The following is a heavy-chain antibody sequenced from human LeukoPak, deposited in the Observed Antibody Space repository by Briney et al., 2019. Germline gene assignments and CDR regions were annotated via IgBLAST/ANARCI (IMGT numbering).Heavy chain of an antibody. Sequence: GGSLRLSCAASGFTSSTYSMNWVRQAPGKGLEWVSSISGSSSYINYADSVKGRFTISRDSAKNSLYLQMNSLRAEDTAVYYCARDLTVTTGYYGMDVWGQGTTVTVSS. J-gene: IGHJ6*02. CDR1: GFTSSTYS. D-gene: IGHD4-17*01. CDR3: ARDLTVTTGYYGMDV. CDR2: ISGSSSYI. V-gene: IGHV3-21*01.